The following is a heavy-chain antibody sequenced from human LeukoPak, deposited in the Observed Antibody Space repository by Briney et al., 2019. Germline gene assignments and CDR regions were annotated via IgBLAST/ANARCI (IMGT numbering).Heavy chain of an antibody. CDR2: ISGYNGST. J-gene: IGHJ1*01. CDR1: GFAFSGLS. D-gene: IGHD5-24*01. CDR3: ARGQLHEH. Sequence: GGSLRLSCAASGFAFSGLSMNWVRQAPGKGLEWISFISGYNGSTYYADSVKGRFTISRDNAKNSLYLQMNSLRDEDTAVYYCARGQLHEHWGQGTLVTVSS. V-gene: IGHV3-21*04.